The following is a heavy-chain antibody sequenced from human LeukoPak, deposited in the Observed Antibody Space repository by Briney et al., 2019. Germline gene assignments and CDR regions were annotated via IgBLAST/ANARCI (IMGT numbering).Heavy chain of an antibody. CDR2: IYHSGST. J-gene: IGHJ4*02. V-gene: IGHV4-59*08. CDR3: ARSFGSGSYFDY. Sequence: SETLSLTCTVSGVSISSYYWSWIRQPPGKGLEWIGYIYHSGSTNYNPSLKSRVTMSVDTSKNQFSLKLSSVTAADTAVYYCARSFGSGSYFDYWGQGTLVTVSS. CDR1: GVSISSYY. D-gene: IGHD3-10*01.